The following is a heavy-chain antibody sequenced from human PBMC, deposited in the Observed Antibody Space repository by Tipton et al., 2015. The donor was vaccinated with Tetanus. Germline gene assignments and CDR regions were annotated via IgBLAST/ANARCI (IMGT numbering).Heavy chain of an antibody. J-gene: IGHJ4*02. CDR1: GGSITAGGYY. CDR2: ICDNGNS. V-gene: IGHV4-31*03. D-gene: IGHD2/OR15-2a*01. Sequence: TLSLTCTVSGGSITAGGYYWSWIRQLPGKGLEWIGHICDNGNSYANPSLSGRVTMSVDTRKNQFSLNLTSMSVADTATYYCARGTFHAFDFWGQGVQVTVSS. CDR3: ARGTFHAFDF.